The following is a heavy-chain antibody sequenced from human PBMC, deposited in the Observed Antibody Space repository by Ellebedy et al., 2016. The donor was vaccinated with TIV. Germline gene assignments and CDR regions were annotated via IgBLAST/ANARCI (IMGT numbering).Heavy chain of an antibody. D-gene: IGHD3-10*01. J-gene: IGHJ4*02. CDR3: AKGIGSGRYSEFDH. CDR1: GFKFNDYA. Sequence: GGSLRLXXVASGFKFNDYAMHWVRQVPGKGLEWVSAISWNSGSKGYVESMKGRFTISRDNDKNSLFLEMDSLRSDDTAFYYCAKGIGSGRYSEFDHWGQGTLVTVSS. V-gene: IGHV3-9*01. CDR2: ISWNSGSK.